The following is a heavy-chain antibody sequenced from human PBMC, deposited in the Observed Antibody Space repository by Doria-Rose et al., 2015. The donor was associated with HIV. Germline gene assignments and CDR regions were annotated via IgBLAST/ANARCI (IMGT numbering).Heavy chain of an antibody. D-gene: IGHD1-1*01. CDR1: GGSFSGYY. V-gene: IGHV4-34*01. Sequence: QVQLVRSGAGLVKPSETLSLTCAVFGGSFSGYYWSWIRQPPGKGLEWIGEINHSGSTNYKTSLKSRVTISLDTSKTLCSRKLSSVTAADTAVYYCARGLLRGGWNDVDYYYGMDVWGQWTTVTVSS. CDR3: ARGLLRGGWNDVDYYYGMDV. J-gene: IGHJ6*02. CDR2: INHSGST.